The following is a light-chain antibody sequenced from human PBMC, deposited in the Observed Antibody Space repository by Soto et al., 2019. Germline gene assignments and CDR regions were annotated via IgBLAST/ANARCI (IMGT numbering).Light chain of an antibody. Sequence: QSVLTQPASVSGSAGQSITISCTGTSSDVGNYNLVSWYPHHPGKAPKLLIYEDTKRPSGVSNRFSGSRSGNTASLTVSGLQTEDETVYYCCSYAGSSTYVFGTGTKLTVL. CDR3: CSYAGSSTYV. CDR2: EDT. CDR1: SSDVGNYNL. V-gene: IGLV2-23*01. J-gene: IGLJ1*01.